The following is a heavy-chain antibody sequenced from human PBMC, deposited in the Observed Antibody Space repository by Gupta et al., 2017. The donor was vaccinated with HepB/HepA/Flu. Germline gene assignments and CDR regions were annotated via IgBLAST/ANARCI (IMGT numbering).Heavy chain of an antibody. CDR2: MNPNSGNT. CDR3: ARSAVTTATAIRGLWNWFDP. Sequence: QVQLVQSGAEVKKPGASVKVSCKASGYTFTSYDINWVRQATGQGREWSGWMNPNSGNTGYAQKFQGRVTITRNTSISTAYMELSSLRSEDTAVYYCARSAVTTATAIRGLWNWFDPWGQGTLVTVAS. J-gene: IGHJ5*02. CDR1: GYTFTSYD. D-gene: IGHD4-11*01. V-gene: IGHV1-8*03.